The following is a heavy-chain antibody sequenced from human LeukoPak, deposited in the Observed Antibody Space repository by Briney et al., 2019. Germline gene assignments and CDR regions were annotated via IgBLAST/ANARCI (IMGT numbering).Heavy chain of an antibody. D-gene: IGHD1-14*01. V-gene: IGHV3-74*01. CDR2: INADGSTT. J-gene: IGHJ3*01. CDR3: IVVVEPPDSDGFDV. CDR1: GFTFGNSW. Sequence: GGSLRLPCAASGFTFGNSWAHWVRQAPGKGLVWVSLINADGSTTSYADSVKGRFTISRDNARNTLSLEMNSLTIEDTAVYYCIVVVEPPDSDGFDVWGQGTMITVSS.